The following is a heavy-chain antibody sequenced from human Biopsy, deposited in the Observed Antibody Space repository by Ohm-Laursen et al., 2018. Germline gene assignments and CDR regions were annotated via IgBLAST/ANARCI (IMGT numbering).Heavy chain of an antibody. V-gene: IGHV3-21*01. D-gene: IGHD1-7*01. J-gene: IGHJ5*02. CDR3: VREGGYNWNYVEWLDP. CDR2: ISGTSTYI. Sequence: SLRLSCAASGFTFSTYSMDWVRQAPGKGLEWVSSISGTSTYIYYADSVKGRFTISRDNAKNSVFLQMNSLRAEDTAVYYCVREGGYNWNYVEWLDPWGQGTLVIVSS. CDR1: GFTFSTYS.